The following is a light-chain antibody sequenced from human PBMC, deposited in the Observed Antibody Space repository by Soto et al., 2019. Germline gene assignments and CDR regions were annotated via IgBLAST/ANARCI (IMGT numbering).Light chain of an antibody. J-gene: IGKJ2*01. CDR1: QSVSSY. CDR3: QPRSNWPPT. V-gene: IGKV3-11*01. CDR2: DAS. Sequence: EIVLTQSPATLSLSPGERATLSCRASQSVSSYLAWYQQKPGQAPRLLIYDASNRATAIPARFSGSGSGTDLPLPLSRLEPEDFAVYYCQPRSNWPPTFGQGTKLEIK.